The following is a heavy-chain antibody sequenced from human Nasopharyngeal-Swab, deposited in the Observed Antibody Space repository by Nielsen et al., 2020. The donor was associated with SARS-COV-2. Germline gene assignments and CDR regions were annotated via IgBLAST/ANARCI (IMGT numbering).Heavy chain of an antibody. CDR1: GGSISPYY. V-gene: IGHV4-59*08. CDR3: ARHAPPVYHYYMDV. J-gene: IGHJ6*03. CDR2: ISYSGST. Sequence: SETLSLTCTVSGGSISPYYWSWIRRPPGKGLDWIGYISYSGSTNYNPSLKSRVTISVDTSKKQFSLRLSSLTAADTAVYYCARHAPPVYHYYMDVWGKGTTVTVSS.